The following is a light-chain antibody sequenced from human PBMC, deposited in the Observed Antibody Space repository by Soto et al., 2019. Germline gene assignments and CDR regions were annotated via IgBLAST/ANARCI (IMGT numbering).Light chain of an antibody. CDR3: SSYTSSSTPFV. CDR1: SSDVGGYNY. Sequence: QSALTQPASVSGSPGQSITSSCTGTSSDVGGYNYVSWYQQHPGKAPNLMIYEVSNRPSGVSNRFSGSKSGNTASLTISGLQAEDEADYYCSSYTSSSTPFVFGTGTKVTVL. CDR2: EVS. J-gene: IGLJ1*01. V-gene: IGLV2-14*01.